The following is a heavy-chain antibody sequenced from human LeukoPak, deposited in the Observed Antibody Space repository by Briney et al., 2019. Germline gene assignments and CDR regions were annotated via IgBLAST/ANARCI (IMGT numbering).Heavy chain of an antibody. J-gene: IGHJ4*02. Sequence: GGSLILSCAASGVSFTTYSMNWVRQAPGKGLEWVSSISSSSSYIYYADSVRGRFTISRDNAKNSLYLQMSGLRAEDTAVYYCARGDSSGWYYFDYWGQGTLVTVSS. CDR2: ISSSSSYI. D-gene: IGHD6-19*01. V-gene: IGHV3-21*01. CDR3: ARGDSSGWYYFDY. CDR1: GVSFTTYS.